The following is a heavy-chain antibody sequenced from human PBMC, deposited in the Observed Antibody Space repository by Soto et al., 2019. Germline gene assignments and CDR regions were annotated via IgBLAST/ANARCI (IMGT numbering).Heavy chain of an antibody. Sequence: PSETLSLTCTVSGGSISSGGYYWSWSRQHPGKGLEWIGYIYYSGSTYYNPSLKSRVTISVDTSKNQFSLKLSSVTAADTAVYYCARLHPMLAAAGTPPYYYYGMDVWGQGTTVSVSS. CDR1: GGSISSGGYY. CDR3: ARLHPMLAAAGTPPYYYYGMDV. V-gene: IGHV4-31*03. D-gene: IGHD6-13*01. CDR2: IYYSGST. J-gene: IGHJ6*02.